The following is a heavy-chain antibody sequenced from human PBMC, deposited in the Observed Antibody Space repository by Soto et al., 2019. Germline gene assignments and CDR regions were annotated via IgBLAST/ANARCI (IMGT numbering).Heavy chain of an antibody. Sequence: QVQLVEAGGGVVQPGRSLRLSCGASGFTFNSHGMHWVRQAPGKGLEWVAVISYEGSNNFYAESVKGRFTISRDNSKNTLYLRRNSLRREDTAVYYCARGAEYQLLSRDYFYGMDVWGQGNTVTVSS. V-gene: IGHV3-30*03. CDR1: GFTFNSHG. CDR2: ISYEGSNN. J-gene: IGHJ6*02. CDR3: ARGAEYQLLSRDYFYGMDV. D-gene: IGHD2-2*01.